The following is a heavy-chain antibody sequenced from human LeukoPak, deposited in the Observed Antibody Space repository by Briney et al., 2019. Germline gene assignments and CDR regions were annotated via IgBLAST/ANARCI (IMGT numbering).Heavy chain of an antibody. V-gene: IGHV1-18*01. J-gene: IGHJ6*03. CDR1: GYTFTSYG. Sequence: PMASVKVSCKASGYTFTSYGISWVRQAPGQGLEWMGWISAYNGNTNYAQKLQGRVTMTTDTSTSTAYMELRSLRSDDTAVYYCARFSSGYRRSYHYYMDVWGKGTTVTVSS. CDR2: ISAYNGNT. D-gene: IGHD3-22*01. CDR3: ARFSSGYRRSYHYYMDV.